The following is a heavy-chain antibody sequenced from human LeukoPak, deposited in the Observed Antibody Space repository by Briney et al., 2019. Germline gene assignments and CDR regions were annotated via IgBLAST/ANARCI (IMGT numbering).Heavy chain of an antibody. V-gene: IGHV4-59*01. D-gene: IGHD3-22*01. CDR3: ARGYDSSGYYFFDY. CDR1: GGSISSYY. CDR2: IYYSGST. J-gene: IGHJ4*02. Sequence: SETLSRTCTISGGSISSYYWSWVRQPPGKGLEWIGYIYYSGSTNYNPSLKSRVTISVDTSKNQFSLKLSSVTAADTAVYYCARGYDSSGYYFFDYWGQGTLVTVSS.